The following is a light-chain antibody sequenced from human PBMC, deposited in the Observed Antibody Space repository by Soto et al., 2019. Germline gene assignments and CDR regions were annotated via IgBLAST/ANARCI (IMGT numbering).Light chain of an antibody. V-gene: IGKV3-15*01. Sequence: EIVLTQSQGTLSVSPGERATLSCRASQSVSSNLAWYQQKPGQAPRLLIYGASTRATGIPARFSGSGSGTEFTLTISSLQSEDFAVYYCQQYHNWPPITFGRGTRLEIK. CDR1: QSVSSN. CDR2: GAS. CDR3: QQYHNWPPIT. J-gene: IGKJ5*01.